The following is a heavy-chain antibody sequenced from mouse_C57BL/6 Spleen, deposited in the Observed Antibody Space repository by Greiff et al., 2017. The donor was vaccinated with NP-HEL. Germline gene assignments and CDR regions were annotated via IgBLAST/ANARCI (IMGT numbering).Heavy chain of an antibody. CDR1: GYTFTSYW. J-gene: IGHJ4*01. CDR2: IHPNSGST. V-gene: IGHV1-64*01. Sequence: QVQLQQPGAELVKPGASVKLSCKASGYTFTSYWMHWVKQRPGQGLEWIGMIHPNSGSTNYNEKFKSKATLTVDKSSSTAYMQLSSLTSEDSAVYYCAPITTVVVVDYWGQGTSVTVSS. D-gene: IGHD1-1*01. CDR3: APITTVVVVDY.